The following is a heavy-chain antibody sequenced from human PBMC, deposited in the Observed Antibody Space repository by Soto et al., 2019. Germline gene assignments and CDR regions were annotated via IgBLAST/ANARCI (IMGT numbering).Heavy chain of an antibody. CDR2: MNPNSGNT. CDR3: ARGDYYGSGNSILGDY. D-gene: IGHD3-10*01. J-gene: IGHJ4*02. CDR1: GYTFTSYD. Sequence: QVPLVQSGAEVKKPGASVKVSCKASGYTFTSYDINWVRQATGQGLEWMGWMNPNSGNTGYAQKFQGRVTMTRNTSISTAYMELSSLRSEDTAVYYCARGDYYGSGNSILGDYWGQGTLVTVSS. V-gene: IGHV1-8*01.